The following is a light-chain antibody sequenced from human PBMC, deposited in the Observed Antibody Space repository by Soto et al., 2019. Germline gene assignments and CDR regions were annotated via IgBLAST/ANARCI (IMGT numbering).Light chain of an antibody. CDR1: SGHSSYA. Sequence: QAVLTQSPSASASLGASVRLTCTLTSGHSSYAIAWHQQQQEKGPRFLMKLNSDGTHSKGDGIPDRYSGSSSGAERYLTISSLQSEDEADYYCQTWGTGIHVFGTGTKVTVL. J-gene: IGLJ1*01. CDR3: QTWGTGIHV. V-gene: IGLV4-69*01. CDR2: LNSDGTH.